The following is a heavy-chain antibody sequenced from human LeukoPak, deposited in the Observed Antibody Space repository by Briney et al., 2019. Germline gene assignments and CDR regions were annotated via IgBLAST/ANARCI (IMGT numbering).Heavy chain of an antibody. CDR1: GASVSSSTYY. J-gene: IGHJ4*02. V-gene: IGHV4-61*02. D-gene: IGHD5-24*01. CDR3: ARDSSRRDGYNY. Sequence: SETLSPTCIVSGASVSSSTYYWTWIRQPAGQGLEYIGRIHITGNTNYNPSLRSRLTISLDTSKNQFSLNLNSVTAADTAVYYCARDSSRRDGYNYWGQGTLVTVS. CDR2: IHITGNT.